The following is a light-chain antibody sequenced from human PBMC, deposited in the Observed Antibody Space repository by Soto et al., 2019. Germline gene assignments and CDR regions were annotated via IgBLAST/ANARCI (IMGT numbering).Light chain of an antibody. J-gene: IGLJ1*01. CDR1: SSDVGSYNY. Sequence: QSALTQPASVSGSPGQSITISCTGTSSDVGSYNYVSWYQQYPGKVPKLMIYEVSTRPSGVSSRFSGSKSGNTASLTISGLQAEDEADYYGSTYSSGTTVFGTGTKVTAL. CDR2: EVS. V-gene: IGLV2-14*01. CDR3: STYSSGTTV.